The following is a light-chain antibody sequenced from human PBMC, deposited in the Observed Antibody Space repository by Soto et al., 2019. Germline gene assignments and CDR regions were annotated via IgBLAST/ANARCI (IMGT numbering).Light chain of an antibody. J-gene: IGKJ4*01. Sequence: DIQMTQSPSTVSASVGDRVTITCRASQSISSWLAWYQQKPGKAPKLLIYQASNLESGVPSRFSGSGSGTEFTLTISSLQPDDFVTYYCQQYNSYSGVTFGGGTKVEIK. CDR1: QSISSW. V-gene: IGKV1-5*03. CDR3: QQYNSYSGVT. CDR2: QAS.